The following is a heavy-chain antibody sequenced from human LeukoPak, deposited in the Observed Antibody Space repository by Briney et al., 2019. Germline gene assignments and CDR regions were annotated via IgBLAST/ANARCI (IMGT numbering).Heavy chain of an antibody. D-gene: IGHD2-2*01. J-gene: IGHJ4*02. CDR1: GGSISSDY. CDR2: IYYSGST. CDR3: ARHLVVVPAAPYFDY. Sequence: PSETLSLTCTVSGGSISSDYWSWIRQPPGKGLEWIGYIYYSGSTNYNPSLKSRVTISVDTSKNQFSLKLSSVTAADTAVYYCARHLVVVPAAPYFDYRGQGTLVTVSS. V-gene: IGHV4-59*08.